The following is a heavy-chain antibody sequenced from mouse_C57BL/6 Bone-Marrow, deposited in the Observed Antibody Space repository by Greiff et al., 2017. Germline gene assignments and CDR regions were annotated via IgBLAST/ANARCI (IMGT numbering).Heavy chain of an antibody. CDR1: GFSFNTYA. D-gene: IGHD2-4*01. J-gene: IGHJ4*01. CDR2: IRSKSNNYAT. CDR3: GRDYPHYYAMDY. V-gene: IGHV10-1*01. Sequence: EVKLMESGGGLVQPKGSLKLSCAASGFSFNTYAMNWVRQAPGKGLEWVARIRSKSNNYATYYADSVKDRFTISRDDSESMLYLQMNNLKTEDTAMYYCGRDYPHYYAMDYWGQGTSVTVSS.